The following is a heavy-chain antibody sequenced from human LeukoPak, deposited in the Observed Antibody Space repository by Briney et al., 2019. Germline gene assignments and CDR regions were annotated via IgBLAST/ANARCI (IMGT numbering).Heavy chain of an antibody. CDR2: ISGSGGST. D-gene: IGHD4-17*01. CDR3: AKCPYGDYFDWFDP. CDR1: GFTFSSYA. V-gene: IGHV3-23*01. J-gene: IGHJ5*02. Sequence: PGASLRLSCAASGFTFSSYAMSWVRQAPGKGLEWVSAISGSGGSTYYADSVRGRFTISRDNSKNTLYLQMNSLRAEDTAVYYCAKCPYGDYFDWFDPWGQGTLVTVSS.